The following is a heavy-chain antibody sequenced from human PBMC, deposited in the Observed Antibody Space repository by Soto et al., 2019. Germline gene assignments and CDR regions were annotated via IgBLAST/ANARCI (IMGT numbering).Heavy chain of an antibody. V-gene: IGHV4-39*01. CDR1: GGSISSSSYY. J-gene: IGHJ3*02. CDR2: IYYSGST. Sequence: QLQLQESGPGRVKPSETLSLTCTVSGGSISSSSYYWGWIRQPPGKGLEWIGSIYYSGSTYYNPSLKSRVTISVDTSKNQFSLKLSSVTAADTAVYYCARHPSPSIIVVVPAAMFVAFDIWGQGTMVTVSS. CDR3: ARHPSPSIIVVVPAAMFVAFDI. D-gene: IGHD2-2*01.